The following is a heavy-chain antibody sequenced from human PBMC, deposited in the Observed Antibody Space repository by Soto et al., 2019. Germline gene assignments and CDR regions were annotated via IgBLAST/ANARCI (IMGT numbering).Heavy chain of an antibody. J-gene: IGHJ6*02. CDR2: IDPSDSYT. V-gene: IGHV5-10-1*01. CDR3: ASSPRGYCSSTSCPELGNYYGMDV. D-gene: IGHD2-2*01. CDR1: GYSFTSYW. Sequence: EVQLVQSGAEVKKPGESLRISCKGSGYSFTSYWISWVRQMPGKGLEWMGRIDPSDSYTNYSPSFQGHVTISADKSISTAYLQWSSLKASDTAMYYCASSPRGYCSSTSCPELGNYYGMDVWGQGTTVTVSS.